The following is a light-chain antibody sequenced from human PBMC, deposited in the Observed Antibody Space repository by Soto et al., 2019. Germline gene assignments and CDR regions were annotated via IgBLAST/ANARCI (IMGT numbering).Light chain of an antibody. CDR1: FSNIGSNT. CDR2: SNN. CDR3: AAWDDSLNGVV. V-gene: IGLV1-44*01. Sequence: QSVLTQSPSASGTPGQRVTISCSGSFSNIGSNTVNWYEQLPGTAPKLLIYSNNQRPSGVPDRISGNTSGTSASLAIRGLQSDDDADYYCAAWDDSLNGVVFGGGTKLTVL. J-gene: IGLJ2*01.